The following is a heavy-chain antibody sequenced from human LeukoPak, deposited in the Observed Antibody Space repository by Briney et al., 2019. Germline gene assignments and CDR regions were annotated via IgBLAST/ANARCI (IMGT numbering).Heavy chain of an antibody. D-gene: IGHD6-19*01. J-gene: IGHJ4*02. CDR2: IYYSGST. CDR3: ARIHGGGWYYFDY. Sequence: SETLSLTCTDSGDSISSYYWSWIRQPPGKGLEWIGYIYYSGSTNYNPSLKSRVTISVDTSKNQFSLKLSSVTAADTAVYYCARIHGGGWYYFDYWGQGTLVTVSS. CDR1: GDSISSYY. V-gene: IGHV4-59*01.